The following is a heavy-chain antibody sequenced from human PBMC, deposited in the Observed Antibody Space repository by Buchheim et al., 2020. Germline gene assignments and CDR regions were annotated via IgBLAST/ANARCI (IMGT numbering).Heavy chain of an antibody. CDR1: GYTFTRYG. CDR3: ARATGSGWYFDY. J-gene: IGHJ4*02. D-gene: IGHD6-19*01. Sequence: QVQLVQSGAELKKPGASVKVSCKASGYTFTRYGIIWVRLAPGQGLEWIGWISGYNGDTKYAQKLQGRVTVTTDTTTRTAYMELRSLRSDDTAVYWCARATGSGWYFDYWGQGTL. V-gene: IGHV1-18*04. CDR2: ISGYNGDT.